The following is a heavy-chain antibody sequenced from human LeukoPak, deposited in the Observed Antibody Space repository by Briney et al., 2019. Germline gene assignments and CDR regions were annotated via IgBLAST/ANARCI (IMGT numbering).Heavy chain of an antibody. V-gene: IGHV3-23*01. J-gene: IGHJ4*02. CDR2: ISGSGGST. Sequence: GGTLRLSCAASGFTFSSYGMSWVRQAPGKWLEWVSAISGSGGSTCYADSVKGRFTISRDNSKNTLYLQMNSLRAEDTAVYYCAKDLRLSGSYGFPPFDYWGQGTLVTVSS. CDR3: AKDLRLSGSYGFPPFDY. D-gene: IGHD3-10*01. CDR1: GFTFSSYG.